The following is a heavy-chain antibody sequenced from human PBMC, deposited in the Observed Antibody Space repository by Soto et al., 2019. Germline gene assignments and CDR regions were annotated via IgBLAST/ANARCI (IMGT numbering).Heavy chain of an antibody. CDR3: ARRTVGWYFDL. Sequence: EVQLLESGGGLVQPGGSLRLSCAASGFTFSIYAMNWVRQAPGKGLEWVSVISGSGGSTYYADSVKGRFTISRDNSKNTLYSQMNSLRAEDTAVYYCARRTVGWYFDLWGRGTLVTVSS. CDR2: ISGSGGST. J-gene: IGHJ2*01. D-gene: IGHD4-17*01. CDR1: GFTFSIYA. V-gene: IGHV3-23*01.